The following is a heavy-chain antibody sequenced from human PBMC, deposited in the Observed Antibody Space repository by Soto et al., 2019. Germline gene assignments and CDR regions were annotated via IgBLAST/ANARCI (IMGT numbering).Heavy chain of an antibody. CDR3: ARSPGGYYID. CDR2: INTDGSST. D-gene: IGHD3-9*01. J-gene: IGHJ3*01. V-gene: IGHV3-74*01. CDR1: GFSFSSYW. Sequence: EVQLVEPGGGLVQPGGSLRLSCADSGFSFSSYWMHWARQGPGKGLVWVSRINTDGSSTNYADSVKGRFTISRDNAKNTLYLQMNSLRAEDTAVYYCARSPGGYYIDWGQGTMVTVSS.